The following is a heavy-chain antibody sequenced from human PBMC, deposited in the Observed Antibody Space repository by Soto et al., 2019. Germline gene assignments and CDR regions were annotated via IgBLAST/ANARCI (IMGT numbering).Heavy chain of an antibody. CDR3: ARGFSIDWYTYYFDY. Sequence: SETLCVRWSVAGGSLGDYGWSWLRPPPGKGLECLGYISYSGSTNYNPSLKSRVTMSIDTSKNQFSLKLNSVTAADTAVYYCARGFSIDWYTYYFDYWGQGPLVTVSS. V-gene: IGHV4-59*08. D-gene: IGHD3-3*02. CDR1: GGSLGDYG. J-gene: IGHJ4*02. CDR2: ISYSGST.